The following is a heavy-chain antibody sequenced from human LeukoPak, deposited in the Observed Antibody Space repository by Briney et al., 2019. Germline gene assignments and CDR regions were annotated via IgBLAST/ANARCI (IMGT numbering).Heavy chain of an antibody. Sequence: GASVKVSCEASGDAFTAYCMHCVRRAPGQGLEWMGWINPNSGGTNYAQKFQGRVTMTRDTSISTAYMELSRQRSDDTAEYYCARARRKVAATPYLDSWGQGTLVTVSS. J-gene: IGHJ4*02. D-gene: IGHD2-15*01. CDR2: INPNSGGT. V-gene: IGHV1-2*02. CDR3: ARARRKVAATPYLDS. CDR1: GDAFTAYC.